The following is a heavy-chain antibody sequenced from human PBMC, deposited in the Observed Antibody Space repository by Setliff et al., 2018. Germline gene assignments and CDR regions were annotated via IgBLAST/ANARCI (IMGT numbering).Heavy chain of an antibody. CDR3: ARMDVGSYSLSFDY. J-gene: IGHJ4*02. Sequence: ASVKVSCKASGGSFSNYAIIWVRQAPGQGPEWMGGINPHTGGTTYNQKFQGRVTMSRDTSISTAYMELSSLRSEDTAVYYCARMDVGSYSLSFDYWGQGALVTVSS. CDR1: GGSFSNYA. CDR2: INPHTGGT. V-gene: IGHV1-2*02. D-gene: IGHD1-26*01.